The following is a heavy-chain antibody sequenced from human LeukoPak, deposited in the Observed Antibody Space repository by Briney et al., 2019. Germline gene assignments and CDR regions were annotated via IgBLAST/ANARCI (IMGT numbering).Heavy chain of an antibody. CDR3: ASNSYDSSGYYYS. CDR2: ISSSSSYI. V-gene: IGHV3-21*01. J-gene: IGHJ4*02. CDR1: GLTFSNYA. D-gene: IGHD3-22*01. Sequence: GGSLRLSCAASGLTFSNYAMNWVRQAPGKGLEWVSSISSSSSYIYYADSVKGRFTISRDNAKNSLYLQMNSLRAEDTAVYYCASNSYDSSGYYYSWGQGTLVTVSS.